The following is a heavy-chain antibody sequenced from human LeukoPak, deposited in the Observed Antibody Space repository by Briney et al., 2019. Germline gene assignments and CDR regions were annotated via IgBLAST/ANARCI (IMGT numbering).Heavy chain of an antibody. Sequence: SETLSLTCTVSGGSISSYYWSWIRQPPGKGLEWIGYIYYSGNTNYNPPLKSRVTISVDTSKNQFSLKLTSVTTADTAVYYCARGRIPAGGLDWFDPWGQGTLVTVSS. V-gene: IGHV4-59*01. CDR1: GGSISSYY. CDR3: ARGRIPAGGLDWFDP. D-gene: IGHD6-13*01. CDR2: IYYSGNT. J-gene: IGHJ5*02.